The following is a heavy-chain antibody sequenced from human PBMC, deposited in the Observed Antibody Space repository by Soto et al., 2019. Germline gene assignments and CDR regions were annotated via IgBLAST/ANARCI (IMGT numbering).Heavy chain of an antibody. Sequence: QLHLQEAGPGLVKPSETLSLTCTVSGGSISSSRYYWGWIRQPPGQGLAWIGSIYYSGSTYYNPSLKSRVTISIDTSKNHFSLKLSPVAAADTAVYYCARLLIAAAGSRPFYYWGQGTLGPGSS. CDR1: GGSISSSRYY. CDR3: ARLLIAAAGSRPFYY. J-gene: IGHJ4*02. V-gene: IGHV4-39*02. CDR2: IYYSGST. D-gene: IGHD6-13*01.